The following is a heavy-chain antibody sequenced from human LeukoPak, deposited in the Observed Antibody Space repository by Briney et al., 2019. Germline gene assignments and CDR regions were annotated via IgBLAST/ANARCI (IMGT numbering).Heavy chain of an antibody. Sequence: GGSLRLSCAASGFTFSSYSMNWVRQAPGKGLEWVSYISSSSSTIYYVDSVKGRFTISRDNANSSLYLQMNSLRAEDTAVYYCARGIYGSGSPRIDYWGQGTLVTVSS. J-gene: IGHJ4*02. CDR1: GFTFSSYS. D-gene: IGHD3-10*01. CDR3: ARGIYGSGSPRIDY. CDR2: ISSSSSTI. V-gene: IGHV3-48*01.